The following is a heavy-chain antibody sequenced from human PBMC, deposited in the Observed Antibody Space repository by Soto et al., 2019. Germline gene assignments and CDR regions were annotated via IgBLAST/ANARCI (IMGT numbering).Heavy chain of an antibody. Sequence: ASVKVSCKASGYTFTSYYMHWVRQAPGQGLEWMGIINPSGGSTSYAQKFQGRVTMTRDTSTSTVYMELSSLRSEDTAVYYCARAYSSGWYSPEINWFDPWGQGTLVTVSS. D-gene: IGHD6-19*01. CDR3: ARAYSSGWYSPEINWFDP. CDR2: INPSGGST. CDR1: GYTFTSYY. V-gene: IGHV1-46*03. J-gene: IGHJ5*02.